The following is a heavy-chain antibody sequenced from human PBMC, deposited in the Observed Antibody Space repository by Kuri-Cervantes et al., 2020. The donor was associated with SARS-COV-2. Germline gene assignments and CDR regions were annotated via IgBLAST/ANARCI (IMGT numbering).Heavy chain of an antibody. CDR2: ISTYNGDT. D-gene: IGHD1-26*01. V-gene: IGHV1-18*04. Sequence: ASVKVSCKASGYIFNSFGITWVRQAPGQGLEWMGWISTYNGDTEYAQKFQGRVTMTTDTLRTTALMELRSLRSDDTAVYYCARVKAVVGATELRHDRLGLDYWGQGTLVTVSS. CDR1: GYIFNSFG. CDR3: ARVKAVVGATELRHDRLGLDY. J-gene: IGHJ4*02.